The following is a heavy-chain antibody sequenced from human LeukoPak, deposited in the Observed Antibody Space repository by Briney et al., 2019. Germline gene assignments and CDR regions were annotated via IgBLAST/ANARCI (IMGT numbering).Heavy chain of an antibody. V-gene: IGHV4-59*02. CDR1: GASVSKYY. CDR2: IDYSGST. CDR3: ATLTGYSSESWFDP. D-gene: IGHD3-9*01. J-gene: IGHJ5*02. Sequence: SETLSLTCTVSGASVSKYYWSWIRQPPGKGLEWIGYIDYSGSTKYNPSLKSRVTISVDTSKNQFSLKLTSVTAADTAVYYCATLTGYSSESWFDPWGQGILVTVSS.